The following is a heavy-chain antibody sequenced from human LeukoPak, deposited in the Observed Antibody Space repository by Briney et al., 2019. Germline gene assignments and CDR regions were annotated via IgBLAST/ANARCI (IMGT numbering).Heavy chain of an antibody. J-gene: IGHJ4*02. Sequence: SVKVSCKASGGTFSSYAISWVRQAPGQGLEWMGGIIPIFGTANYAQKFQGRVTITADKSTSTAYMELSSVTAADTAVYYCARHSSMTTVTFDYWGQGTLVTVSS. D-gene: IGHD4-17*01. CDR1: GGTFSSYA. V-gene: IGHV1-69*06. CDR3: ARHSSMTTVTFDY. CDR2: IIPIFGTA.